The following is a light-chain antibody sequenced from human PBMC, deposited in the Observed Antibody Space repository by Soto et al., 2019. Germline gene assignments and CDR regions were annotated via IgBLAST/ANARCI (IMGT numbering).Light chain of an antibody. CDR2: GAS. CDR3: QQGGT. V-gene: IGKV3-15*01. CDR1: QSVSNN. Sequence: EIVMTQSPATLSVYPGERATLSCRASQSVSNNLAWYQQKPGQAPRLLIYGASTRATGIPGRFSGSGSGTEFTLTISSLQSEDFAVYYCQQGGTFGQGTKVDNK. J-gene: IGKJ1*01.